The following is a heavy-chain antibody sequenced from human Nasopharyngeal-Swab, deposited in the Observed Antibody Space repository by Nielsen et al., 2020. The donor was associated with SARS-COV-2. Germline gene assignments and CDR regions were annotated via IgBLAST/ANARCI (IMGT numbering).Heavy chain of an antibody. D-gene: IGHD2-2*01. CDR1: GFTFDDYA. Sequence: SLKISCAASGFTFDDYAMHWVRQAPGKGLEWASGISWNSGSIGYADSVKGRFTISRDNAKNSLYLQMNSLRAEDTALYYCAKDSSPAAADYYYMDVWGKGTTVTVSS. J-gene: IGHJ6*03. CDR2: ISWNSGSI. CDR3: AKDSSPAAADYYYMDV. V-gene: IGHV3-9*01.